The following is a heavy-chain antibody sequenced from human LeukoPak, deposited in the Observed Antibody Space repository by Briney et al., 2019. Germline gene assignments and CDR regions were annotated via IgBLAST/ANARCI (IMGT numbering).Heavy chain of an antibody. CDR1: GFTFSSYA. V-gene: IGHV3-23*01. CDR3: ARDRCSGGSCRFDP. Sequence: GGSLRLSCAASGFTFSSYAMSWVRQAPGKGLEWVSAISGSGGSTYYADSVEGRFTISRDNSKNSLYLQMNSLRAEDTAVYYCARDRCSGGSCRFDPWGQGTLVTVSS. J-gene: IGHJ5*02. CDR2: ISGSGGST. D-gene: IGHD2-15*01.